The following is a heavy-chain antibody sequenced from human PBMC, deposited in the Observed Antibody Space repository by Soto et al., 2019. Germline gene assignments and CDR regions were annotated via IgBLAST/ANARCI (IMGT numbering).Heavy chain of an antibody. CDR3: ARDGSRHDTSGFYLYAAFDI. CDR2: INHSGST. D-gene: IGHD3-22*01. CDR1: GGSFSCYY. V-gene: IGHV4-34*01. J-gene: IGHJ3*02. Sequence: PSETLSLTCAVYGGSFSCYYWSWIRQPPGKGLEWIGEINHSGSTNYNPSLKSRVTISVDTSKNQFSLKLSSVTAADSAMHYCARDGSRHDTSGFYLYAAFDIWGQGTMVTVSS.